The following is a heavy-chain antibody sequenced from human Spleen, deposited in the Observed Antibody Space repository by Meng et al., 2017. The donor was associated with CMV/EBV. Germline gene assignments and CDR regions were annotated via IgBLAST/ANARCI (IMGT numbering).Heavy chain of an antibody. J-gene: IGHJ6*02. D-gene: IGHD3-10*01. Sequence: ASVKVSCKASGYTFTNYGISWVRQAPGQGLEWMGWISAYNGNTNYAQKHQGRVTMTTDTSTTTAYVELRSLRSDDTAVYYCARTHYLHGMDVWGQGAVVTVSS. CDR1: GYTFTNYG. V-gene: IGHV1-18*01. CDR2: ISAYNGNT. CDR3: ARTHYLHGMDV.